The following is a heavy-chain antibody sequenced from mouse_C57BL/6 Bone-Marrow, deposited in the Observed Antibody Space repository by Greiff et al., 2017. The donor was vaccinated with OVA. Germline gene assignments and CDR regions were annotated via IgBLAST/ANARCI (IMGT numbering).Heavy chain of an antibody. CDR3: THYYGSSYSWCAD. V-gene: IGHV14-4*01. CDR1: GFNIKDDY. CDR2: IDPENGDP. D-gene: IGHD1-1*01. J-gene: IGHJ3*01. Sequence: VQLQQSGAELVRPGASVKLSCTASGFNIKDDYMHWVKQRPEQGLEWIGWIDPENGDPEYASKFQGKATITADTSSHTAYLQLSSLTCEDTGVYYWTHYYGSSYSWCADGGQGTLVTGSA.